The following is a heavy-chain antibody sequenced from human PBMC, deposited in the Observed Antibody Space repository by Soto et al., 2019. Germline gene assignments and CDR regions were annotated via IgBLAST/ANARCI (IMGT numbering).Heavy chain of an antibody. D-gene: IGHD1-1*01. CDR2: LSGRGHNT. CDR1: GLTFSNCD. V-gene: IGHV3-23*01. J-gene: IGHJ4*02. Sequence: PGGSLRLSCAASGLTFSNCDMSWVRQAPGQGLQWVSTLSGRGHNTYYANFVKGRFIISRDDSKDTLFLQMNRLRAEDTAIYYCAVGCNNNWCYFDYWGQGTQVTVSS. CDR3: AVGCNNNWCYFDY.